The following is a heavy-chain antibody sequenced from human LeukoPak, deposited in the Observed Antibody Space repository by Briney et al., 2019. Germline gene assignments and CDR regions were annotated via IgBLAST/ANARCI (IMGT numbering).Heavy chain of an antibody. V-gene: IGHV3-30*18. CDR2: ISYDGSNK. CDR1: GFTFSSYG. D-gene: IGHD3-22*01. J-gene: IGHJ4*02. CDR3: AKEWDYDRNFDY. Sequence: GGSLRLSCAASGFTFSSYGMHWVRQAPGKGLEWVAVISYDGSNKYYADSVKGRFTISRDNSKNTLYLQMNSLRAEDTAVYYCAKEWDYDRNFDYWGQGTLVTVSS.